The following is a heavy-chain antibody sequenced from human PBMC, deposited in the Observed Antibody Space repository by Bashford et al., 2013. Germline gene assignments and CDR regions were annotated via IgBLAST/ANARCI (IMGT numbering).Heavy chain of an antibody. D-gene: IGHD1-26*01. V-gene: IGHV3-23*01. J-gene: IGHJ4*02. Sequence: GSLRLSCAASGFIFDNFAMSWVRQAPGKGLEWVSAISGSGGSTYYADSVKGRFTISRDNSKNTLYLQMNSLRAEDTAVYYCAKDRVERIVVGATCFDYWGQGTLVTVSS. CDR3: AKDRVERIVVGATCFDY. CDR2: ISGSGGST. CDR1: GFIFDNFA.